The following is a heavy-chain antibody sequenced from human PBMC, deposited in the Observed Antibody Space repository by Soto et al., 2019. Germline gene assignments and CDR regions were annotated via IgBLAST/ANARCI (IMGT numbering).Heavy chain of an antibody. Sequence: SETLSLTCAVSGGSISSSNWWSWVRQPPGKGLEWIGDIYHSGSTNYNPSLKSRVTISVDKSKNQFSLKLSSVTAADTAVYYCAKGGSGSYSNAFDIWGQGTMVTVSS. J-gene: IGHJ3*02. V-gene: IGHV4-4*02. D-gene: IGHD3-10*01. CDR3: AKGGSGSYSNAFDI. CDR2: IYHSGST. CDR1: GGSISSSNW.